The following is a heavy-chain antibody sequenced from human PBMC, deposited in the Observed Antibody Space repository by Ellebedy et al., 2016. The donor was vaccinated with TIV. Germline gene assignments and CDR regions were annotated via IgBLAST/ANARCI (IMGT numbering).Heavy chain of an antibody. CDR2: IIGASNYI. V-gene: IGHV3-11*06. J-gene: IGHJ4*02. CDR3: ARTRGGEFDS. D-gene: IGHD3-10*01. Sequence: GESLKISCTASGFTFSDYYMAWIRQTPGKGLEWVSYIIGASNYIEYGDFVKGRFILSRDNGKNSVYLQMSSLRGEDKAVYYCARTRGGEFDSWGQGTLVTVSS. CDR1: GFTFSDYY.